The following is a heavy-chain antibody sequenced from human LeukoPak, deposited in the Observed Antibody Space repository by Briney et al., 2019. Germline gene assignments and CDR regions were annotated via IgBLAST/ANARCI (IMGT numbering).Heavy chain of an antibody. V-gene: IGHV4-59*01. D-gene: IGHD3-10*01. CDR2: IYYSGSA. CDR3: ARSNGSGSRNYYYYPLDV. CDR1: GDSIRSSY. J-gene: IGHJ6*02. Sequence: PSETLSLTCTVSGDSIRSSYWSWIRQPPGKGLEWIGYIYYSGSANYSPSLKSRVTISLDTSQNQISLNLTSVTAADTAVYYCARSNGSGSRNYYYYPLDVWGQGTTVTVSS.